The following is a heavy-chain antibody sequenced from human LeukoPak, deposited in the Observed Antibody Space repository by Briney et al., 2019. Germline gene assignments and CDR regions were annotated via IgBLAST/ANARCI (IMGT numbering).Heavy chain of an antibody. CDR2: ISYDGSYK. D-gene: IGHD5-18*01. V-gene: IGHV3-30*04. Sequence: GGSLRLSCAASGFTFSSYAMHWVRQAPGKGLEWVAVISYDGSYKDYADSVKGRFTVSRDNSKSTLYLQMNSLRAEDTAVYYCARHLSGVTGYTYGRGIDYWGQGTLVTVSS. J-gene: IGHJ4*02. CDR3: ARHLSGVTGYTYGRGIDY. CDR1: GFTFSSYA.